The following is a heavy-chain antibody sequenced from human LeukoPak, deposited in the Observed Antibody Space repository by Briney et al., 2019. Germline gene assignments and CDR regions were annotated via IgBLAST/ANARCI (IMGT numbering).Heavy chain of an antibody. J-gene: IGHJ4*02. CDR2: ISAYNGNT. CDR1: GYTFTSYG. Sequence: ASVKVSCKASGYTFTSYGISWVRQAPGQGLEWMGWISAYNGNTNYAQKLQGRVTMTTDTSTSTAYMELRSLRSDDTAVFYCARAEVDTAMSPFDYWGQGTLVTVSS. D-gene: IGHD5-18*01. CDR3: ARAEVDTAMSPFDY. V-gene: IGHV1-18*01.